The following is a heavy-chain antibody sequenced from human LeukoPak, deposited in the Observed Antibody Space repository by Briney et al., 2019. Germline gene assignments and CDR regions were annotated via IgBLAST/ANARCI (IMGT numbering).Heavy chain of an antibody. CDR2: ISHSRNT. V-gene: IGHV4-4*02. Sequence: SETLSLTCAVSGGSISSSDWWSWVRQPPGKGLEWIGEISHSRNTIYNPSLESRVTISVDESKNQLSLKLTSVTAADTAVYYCARDPHTSGWPSGYWGQGTLVTVSS. J-gene: IGHJ4*02. CDR3: ARDPHTSGWPSGY. CDR1: GGSISSSDW. D-gene: IGHD6-19*01.